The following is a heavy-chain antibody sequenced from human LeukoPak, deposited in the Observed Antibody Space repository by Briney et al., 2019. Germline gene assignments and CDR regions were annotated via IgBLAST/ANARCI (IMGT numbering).Heavy chain of an antibody. Sequence: SETLSLTCTVSGGSISSYYWSWIRQPPGKGLEWIGYIYYSGSTNYNPSLKSRVTISVDTSKNQFSLKLSSVTAADTAVYYCAGGYSYGPYYYYYMDVWGKGTTVTVSS. CDR3: AGGYSYGPYYYYYMDV. CDR2: IYYSGST. J-gene: IGHJ6*03. V-gene: IGHV4-59*01. D-gene: IGHD5-18*01. CDR1: GGSISSYY.